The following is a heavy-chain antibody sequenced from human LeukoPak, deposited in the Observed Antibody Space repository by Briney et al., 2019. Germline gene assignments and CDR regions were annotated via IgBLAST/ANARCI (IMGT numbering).Heavy chain of an antibody. V-gene: IGHV1-18*01. J-gene: IGHJ4*02. CDR3: ARDQYDSVWGSHRPYFDY. Sequence: GVSVKVSCKASGYTFSSYGISWVRQAPGQGLEWMGWISVHNGDTKYAQKFRDRVIMTTDTSTSTAYMELWGLRSDDTAVYYCARDQYDSVWGSHRPYFDYWGQGTLVTVSS. CDR2: ISVHNGDT. D-gene: IGHD3-16*01. CDR1: GYTFSSYG.